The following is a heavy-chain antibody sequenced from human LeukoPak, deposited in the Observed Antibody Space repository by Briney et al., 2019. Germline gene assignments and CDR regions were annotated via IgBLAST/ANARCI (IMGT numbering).Heavy chain of an antibody. J-gene: IGHJ4*02. V-gene: IGHV1-69*06. D-gene: IGHD3/OR15-3a*01. CDR1: GGTFSNEA. Sequence: SVKVSCKAPGGTFSNEAISWVRLAPGQGLEWMGRVIPMFDTTNYAPKFQGRVTITADKSTNTAYMELSRLTSEDTAVYYCARGPTSDLRTGFFFGYFDDWGQGTLVTVSS. CDR2: VIPMFDTT. CDR3: ARGPTSDLRTGFFFGYFDD.